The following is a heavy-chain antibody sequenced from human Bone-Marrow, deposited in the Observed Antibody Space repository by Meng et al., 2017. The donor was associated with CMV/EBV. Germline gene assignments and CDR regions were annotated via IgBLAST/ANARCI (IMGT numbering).Heavy chain of an antibody. CDR1: GDSVSSNSAA. CDR3: VRDRRDGSLWAFDI. J-gene: IGHJ3*02. CDR2: TYSRSKWYN. D-gene: IGHD5-24*01. Sequence: LRLSCAISGDSVSSNSAAWNWIRQSPSRGLEWLGRTYSRSKWYNDYAVSVKSRITINPDTSKNQFSLQLNSVTPEDTAVYYCVRDRRDGSLWAFDIWGQGTMVTVSS. V-gene: IGHV6-1*01.